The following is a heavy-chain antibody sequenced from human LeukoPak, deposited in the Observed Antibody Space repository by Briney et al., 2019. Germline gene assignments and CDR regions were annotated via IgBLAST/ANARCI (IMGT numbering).Heavy chain of an antibody. CDR3: ARDPPFNPAPLGMDV. J-gene: IGHJ6*02. V-gene: IGHV1-69*13. CDR1: GGTFTIYA. Sequence: SVTVSFTASGGTFTIYAISWVRQAPGQGLEWMGGIIPIFGTANYAQKFQGRVTITADESTSTAYMELSSLRSEDTAVYYCARDPPFNPAPLGMDVWGQGTTVTVSS. CDR2: IIPIFGTA.